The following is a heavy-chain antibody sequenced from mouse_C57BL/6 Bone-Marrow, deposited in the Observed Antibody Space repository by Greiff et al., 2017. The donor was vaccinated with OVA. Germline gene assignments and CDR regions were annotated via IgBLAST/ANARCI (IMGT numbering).Heavy chain of an antibody. CDR2: IYPGSGNT. Sequence: VMLVESGPELVKPGASVKISCKASGYSFTSYYIHWVKQRPGQGLEWIGWIYPGSGNTKYNEKFKGKATLTADTSSSTAYMQLSSLTSEDSAVYYCARGGFRYWGQGTSVTVSS. J-gene: IGHJ4*01. CDR3: ARGGFRY. CDR1: GYSFTSYY. V-gene: IGHV1-66*01.